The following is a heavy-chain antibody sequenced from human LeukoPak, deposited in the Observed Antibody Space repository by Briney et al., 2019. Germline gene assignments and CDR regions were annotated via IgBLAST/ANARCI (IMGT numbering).Heavy chain of an antibody. CDR2: IWYDGSNK. V-gene: IGHV3-33*01. CDR1: GFTXXSYG. J-gene: IGHJ1*01. CDR3: ARGGMTTVTQYFQH. Sequence: RPLRLSXAASGFTXXSYGMHWVRQAPGKGLEWVAVIWYDGSNKYYADSVKGRFTISRDNSKNTLYLQMNSLRAEDTAVYYCARGGMTTVTQYFQHWGQGTLVTVSS. D-gene: IGHD4-17*01.